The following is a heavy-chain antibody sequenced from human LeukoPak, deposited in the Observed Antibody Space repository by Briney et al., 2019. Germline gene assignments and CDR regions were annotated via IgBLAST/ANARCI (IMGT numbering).Heavy chain of an antibody. D-gene: IGHD1-7*01. V-gene: IGHV4-34*01. CDR1: GGSFSDYY. Sequence: SETLSLTCAVYGGSFSDYYWSWIRQPPGKGLEWIGEINHNGSTNYNPSLRSRVTISVDTSKNQFSLKLSSVTAADTAVYYCATLTGTTMRNWFDPWGQGTLVTVSS. CDR2: INHNGST. CDR3: ATLTGTTMRNWFDP. J-gene: IGHJ5*02.